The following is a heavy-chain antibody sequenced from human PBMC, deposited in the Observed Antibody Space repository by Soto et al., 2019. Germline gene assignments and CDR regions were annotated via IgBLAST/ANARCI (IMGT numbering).Heavy chain of an antibody. CDR1: GFTFSSYA. Sequence: GGSLRLSCAASGFTFSSYAMSWVRQAPGKGLEWVSAISGSGGSTYYADSVKGRFTISRDNSKNTLYLQMNSLRAEDTAVYYCAKASRLSGYCTNGVCPDYYYYYYMDVWGKGTTVTVSS. D-gene: IGHD2-8*01. J-gene: IGHJ6*03. V-gene: IGHV3-23*01. CDR2: ISGSGGST. CDR3: AKASRLSGYCTNGVCPDYYYYYYMDV.